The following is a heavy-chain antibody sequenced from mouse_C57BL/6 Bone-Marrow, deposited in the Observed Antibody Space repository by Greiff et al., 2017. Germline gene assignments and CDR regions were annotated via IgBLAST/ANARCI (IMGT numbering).Heavy chain of an antibody. V-gene: IGHV1-82*01. CDR3: ATYSNYLTWFAY. Sequence: QVQLQQSGPELVKPGASVKISCKASGYAFSSSWMNWVKQRPGKGLEWIGRIYPGDGDTNYNGKFKGKATLTADKSSSTAYMQLSSLTSEDSAVYFCATYSNYLTWFAYWGQGTQVTVSA. CDR1: GYAFSSSW. CDR2: IYPGDGDT. J-gene: IGHJ3*01. D-gene: IGHD2-5*01.